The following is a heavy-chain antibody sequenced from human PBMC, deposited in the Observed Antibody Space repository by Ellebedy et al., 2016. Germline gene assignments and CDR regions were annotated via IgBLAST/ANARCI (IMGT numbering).Heavy chain of an antibody. CDR3: AREMSYGRYFDY. V-gene: IGHV3-21*01. Sequence: GESLKISCAASGFTFSSYSMNWVRQAPGKGLEWVSSISSSSSYIYYADSVKGRFTISRDNAKNSLYLQMNSLRAEDTAVYYCAREMSYGRYFDYWGQGTLVTVSS. CDR1: GFTFSSYS. CDR2: ISSSSSYI. D-gene: IGHD5-18*01. J-gene: IGHJ4*02.